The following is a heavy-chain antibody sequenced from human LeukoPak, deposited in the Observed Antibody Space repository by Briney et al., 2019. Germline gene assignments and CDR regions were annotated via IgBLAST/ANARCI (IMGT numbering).Heavy chain of an antibody. V-gene: IGHV4-61*01. CDR3: TRSYDFWSGDSQFDY. CDR1: GGSISSSSYY. CDR2: FYYRGST. J-gene: IGHJ4*02. Sequence: SETLSLTCTVSGGSISSSSYYWNWIRQPPGKGLEWIGYFYYRGSTDYNPSLKSRVTISGDTSKNQFSLKLSSVTAADTAVYYCTRSYDFWSGDSQFDYWGQGTLVTVPP. D-gene: IGHD3/OR15-3a*01.